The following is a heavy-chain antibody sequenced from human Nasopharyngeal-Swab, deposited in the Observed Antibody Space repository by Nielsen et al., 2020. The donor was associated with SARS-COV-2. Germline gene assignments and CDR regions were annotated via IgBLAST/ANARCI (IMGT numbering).Heavy chain of an antibody. Sequence: SVKVSCKASGGTFSSYAISWVRQAPGQGLEWMGGIIPIFGTANYAQKFQGRVTITADKSTSTAYMELSSLRSEDTAVYYCARAGRAAAAPSYGMDVWGQGTTVTVSS. CDR3: ARAGRAAAAPSYGMDV. J-gene: IGHJ6*02. CDR2: IIPIFGTA. D-gene: IGHD6-13*01. CDR1: GGTFSSYA. V-gene: IGHV1-69*06.